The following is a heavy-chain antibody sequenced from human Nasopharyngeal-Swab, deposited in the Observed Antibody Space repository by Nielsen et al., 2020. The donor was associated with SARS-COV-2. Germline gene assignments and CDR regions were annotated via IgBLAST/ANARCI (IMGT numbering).Heavy chain of an antibody. Sequence: GGSLRLSCAASGFTFSSYAMSWVRQAPGKGLEWVSAISGSGGSTYYADSVKGWFTISRDNSKNTLYLQMNSLRAEDTAVYYCAKDLAVITGYFQHWGQGTLVTVSS. CDR1: GFTFSSYA. D-gene: IGHD3-22*01. J-gene: IGHJ1*01. V-gene: IGHV3-23*01. CDR3: AKDLAVITGYFQH. CDR2: ISGSGGST.